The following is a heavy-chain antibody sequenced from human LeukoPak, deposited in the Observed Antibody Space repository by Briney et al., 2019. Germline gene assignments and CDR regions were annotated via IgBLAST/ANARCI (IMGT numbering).Heavy chain of an antibody. Sequence: GGSLRLSCAASGFTFSSYWMSWVRQAPGKGLEWVANIKQDGSEKYYVDSVKGRFTISRDNAKNSLYLQMNSLRAEDTAVYYCARFGGIVPAARYPTVEWFDPWGQGTLVTVSS. CDR3: ARFGGIVPAARYPTVEWFDP. J-gene: IGHJ5*02. D-gene: IGHD2-2*01. CDR1: GFTFSSYW. V-gene: IGHV3-7*01. CDR2: IKQDGSEK.